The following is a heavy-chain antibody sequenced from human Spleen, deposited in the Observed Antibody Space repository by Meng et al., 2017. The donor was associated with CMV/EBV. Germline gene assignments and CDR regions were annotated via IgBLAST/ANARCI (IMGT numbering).Heavy chain of an antibody. V-gene: IGHV1-18*01. CDR1: GYTFPSYG. J-gene: IGHJ6*02. CDR3: ARGAKTSGGYYYGLDV. D-gene: IGHD2-2*01. Sequence: ASVKVSCKASGYTFPSYGISWVRQAPGQGPEWMGWISPYNGNTVYGQKFQPRLTMTTDTSTSTAYMELRSLRSDDTAVYYCARGAKTSGGYYYGLDVWGQGSTVTVSS. CDR2: ISPYNGNT.